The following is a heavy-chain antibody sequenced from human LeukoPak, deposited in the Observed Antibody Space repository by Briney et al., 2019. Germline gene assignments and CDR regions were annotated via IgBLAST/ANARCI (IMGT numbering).Heavy chain of an antibody. J-gene: IGHJ6*02. CDR2: IYYSGCT. CDR1: GGSIRSYY. D-gene: IGHD5-18*01. Sequence: PSETLSLTCTVSGGSIRSYYWSWIRQPPGKGLEWIVYIYYSGCTNYNRSLKSRVTISLDTSKNQFSLKLISVTAPDTAVYYCGGAVAMGPAYHYYGMDVWGQGTTVTVSS. CDR3: GGAVAMGPAYHYYGMDV. V-gene: IGHV4-59*01.